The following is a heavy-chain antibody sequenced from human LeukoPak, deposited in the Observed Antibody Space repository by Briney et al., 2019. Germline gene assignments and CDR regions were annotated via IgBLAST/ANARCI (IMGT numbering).Heavy chain of an antibody. J-gene: IGHJ3*02. CDR2: IRSKAYGGTT. Sequence: PGGSLRLSCTASGFTFGDYAMSWVRQAPGKGLEWVGFIRSKAYGGTTEYAASVKGRFTISRDDSKSIAYLQMNSLKTEDTAVYYCTRVWEDDFWSGLGSFDIWGQGTMVTVSS. V-gene: IGHV3-49*04. D-gene: IGHD3-3*01. CDR1: GFTFGDYA. CDR3: TRVWEDDFWSGLGSFDI.